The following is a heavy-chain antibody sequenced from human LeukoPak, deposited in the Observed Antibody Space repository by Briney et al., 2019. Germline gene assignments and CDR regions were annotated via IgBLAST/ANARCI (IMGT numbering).Heavy chain of an antibody. J-gene: IGHJ4*02. D-gene: IGHD1-26*01. CDR3: ARVGDSGSC. Sequence: GGSLRLSCAASGFTFTSYGMSWVRQAPGKGLEWVSSISGSGGNTYYADSVKGRFTISRDNSKNTLYLQMNSLRAEDTAVYYCARVGDSGSCWGQGTLVTVSS. CDR1: GFTFTSYG. CDR2: ISGSGGNT. V-gene: IGHV3-23*01.